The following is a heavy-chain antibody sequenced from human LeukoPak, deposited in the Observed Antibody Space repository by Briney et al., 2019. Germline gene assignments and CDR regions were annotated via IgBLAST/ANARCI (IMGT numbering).Heavy chain of an antibody. D-gene: IGHD3-10*01. V-gene: IGHV3-30-3*01. CDR2: ISYDGSNK. CDR1: GFTFSSYA. J-gene: IGHJ3*02. CDR3: ARARGAYDAFDI. Sequence: PGRSLRLSCAASGFTFSSYAMHWVRQAPGKGLEWVAVISYDGSNKYYADSVKGRFTISRDNSKNTLYLQMNSLRAEDTAVYYCARARGAYDAFDIWGQGTMVTVSS.